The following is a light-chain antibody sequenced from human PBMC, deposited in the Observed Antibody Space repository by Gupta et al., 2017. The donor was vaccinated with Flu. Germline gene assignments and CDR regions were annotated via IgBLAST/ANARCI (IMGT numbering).Light chain of an antibody. Sequence: DIVMTQSPLSLPVTPGEPASISCRSSQSLLHSNGYNYLDWYLQKPGQSPQLLIYLGSNRASGVPDRFNGSGSGTDFTLKISRVEAEDVGVYYCRQALQTPWTFGQGTKVEIK. CDR2: LGS. CDR1: QSLLHSNGYNY. V-gene: IGKV2-28*01. J-gene: IGKJ1*01. CDR3: RQALQTPWT.